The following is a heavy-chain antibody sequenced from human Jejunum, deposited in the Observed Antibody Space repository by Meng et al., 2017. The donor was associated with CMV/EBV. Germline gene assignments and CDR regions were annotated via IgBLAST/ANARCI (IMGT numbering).Heavy chain of an antibody. J-gene: IGHJ4*02. CDR1: GFTFNDYS. CDR3: AKDRGRWLQFTPDS. D-gene: IGHD5-24*01. Sequence: SGFTFNDYSIHWVRQAPGKGLEYVSAISSDGAHTVYADSVKGRFTISRDNSNNTMYLQMGSLRPEDMGVSYCAKDRGRWLQFTPDSWGQGTLVTVSS. V-gene: IGHV3-64*02. CDR2: ISSDGAHT.